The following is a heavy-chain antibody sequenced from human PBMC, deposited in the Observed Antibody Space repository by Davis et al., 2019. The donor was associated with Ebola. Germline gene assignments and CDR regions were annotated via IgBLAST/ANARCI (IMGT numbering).Heavy chain of an antibody. J-gene: IGHJ6*02. V-gene: IGHV4-39*01. D-gene: IGHD2-2*01. CDR1: GGSMSSSSSYH. CDR3: ARGDGCSNTRCPYGMDV. Sequence: MPSETLSLTCTVSGGSMSSSSSYHWGWIRQPPGKGLDWIGGFYASGSTYYNPSLKSRLTISVDTSKNQFSLKLSSVTAADTAVYYCARGDGCSNTRCPYGMDVWGQGTTVTVSS. CDR2: FYASGST.